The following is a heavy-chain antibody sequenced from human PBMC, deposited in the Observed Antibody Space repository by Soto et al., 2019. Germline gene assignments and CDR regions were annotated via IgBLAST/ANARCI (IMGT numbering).Heavy chain of an antibody. D-gene: IGHD2-2*01. J-gene: IGHJ6*02. CDR1: GGTYSSYA. Sequence: QVQLVQSGAEVKKPGSSVKVSCKASGGTYSSYAISWVRQAPGQGLEWMGGIIPISGTANYAQKFPGRVTITTDESTSTAYMELSTLRSEDTAVYYCARSQGSSTSLEIYHYYYYGMDVWGQGTTVTVSS. CDR3: ARSQGSSTSLEIYHYYYYGMDV. V-gene: IGHV1-69*01. CDR2: IIPISGTA.